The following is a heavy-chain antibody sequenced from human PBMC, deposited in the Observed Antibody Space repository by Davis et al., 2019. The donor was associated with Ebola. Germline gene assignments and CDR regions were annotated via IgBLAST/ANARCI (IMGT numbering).Heavy chain of an antibody. CDR1: GYTFTSYG. CDR3: ARDRLYYDYVWGSYRSGGRSDY. J-gene: IGHJ4*02. Sequence: ASVKVSCKASGYTFTSYGISWVRQAPGQGLEWMGWISAYNGNTNYAQKLQGRVTMTTDTSTSTAYMELRSLRSDDTAVYYCARDRLYYDYVWGSYRSGGRSDYWGQGTLVTVSS. CDR2: ISAYNGNT. D-gene: IGHD3-16*02. V-gene: IGHV1-18*01.